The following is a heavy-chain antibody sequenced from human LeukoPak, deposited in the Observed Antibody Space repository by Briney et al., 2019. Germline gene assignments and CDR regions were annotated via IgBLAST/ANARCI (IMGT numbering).Heavy chain of an antibody. D-gene: IGHD6-13*01. J-gene: IGHJ4*02. Sequence: GGSLRLSCAASGFTFSSYSMNWVRQAPGKGLEWVSHITASGTAMFYADSVKDRFTISRDNSKNTLYLQMNSLRVEDTAVYYCAAVVSLGGYDYWGQGTLVTVSS. CDR3: AAVVSLGGYDY. CDR1: GFTFSSYS. V-gene: IGHV3-48*01. CDR2: ITASGTAM.